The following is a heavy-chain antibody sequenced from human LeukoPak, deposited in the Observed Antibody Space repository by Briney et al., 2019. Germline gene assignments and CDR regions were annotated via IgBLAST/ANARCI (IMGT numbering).Heavy chain of an antibody. CDR2: ISGDGNT. Sequence: GGSLRLSCAASGFTFDDYGMHWVRQAPGKGLEWVSLISGDGNTYYADSVKGRFTISRDNSKNSLYLQMNSLRTEDTALYYCAKAPGYYYSYYIDVWGKGTTVTVSS. V-gene: IGHV3-43*02. CDR1: GFTFDDYG. J-gene: IGHJ6*03. CDR3: AKAPGYYYSYYIDV.